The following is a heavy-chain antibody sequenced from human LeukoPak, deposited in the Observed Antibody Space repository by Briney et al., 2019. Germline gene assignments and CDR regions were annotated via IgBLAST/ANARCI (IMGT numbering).Heavy chain of an antibody. Sequence: PSQTLSLTCTVSGGSISSGSYYWSWIRQPAGKGLEWIGRIYTSGSTYYNPSLKSRLTISVDTSKNQFSLKLSSVTAADTAVYYCARFQIPTGAFDIWGQGTMVTVSS. J-gene: IGHJ3*02. CDR3: ARFQIPTGAFDI. CDR2: IYTSGST. CDR1: GGSISSGSYY. D-gene: IGHD3-9*01. V-gene: IGHV4-61*02.